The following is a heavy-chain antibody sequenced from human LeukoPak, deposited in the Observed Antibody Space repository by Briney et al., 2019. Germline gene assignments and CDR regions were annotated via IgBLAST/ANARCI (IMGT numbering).Heavy chain of an antibody. D-gene: IGHD6-6*01. V-gene: IGHV3-30*18. Sequence: GGSLRLSCAASGFAFSSYGMHWIRQAPGKGLEWVAIISYVGSNQFYADSVKGRFTISRDNSKNTLDLQMNSLRLEDTAVYYCAKVAPSRQLVEYFDCWGQGALVTVSS. CDR2: ISYVGSNQ. CDR3: AKVAPSRQLVEYFDC. CDR1: GFAFSSYG. J-gene: IGHJ4*02.